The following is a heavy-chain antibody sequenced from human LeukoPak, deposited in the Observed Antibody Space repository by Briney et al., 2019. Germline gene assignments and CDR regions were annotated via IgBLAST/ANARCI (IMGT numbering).Heavy chain of an antibody. J-gene: IGHJ4*02. CDR2: ITPSGDST. Sequence: PGGSLRLSCAASGFTFSNYDMTWVRQAPGKGLEWVSTITPSGDSTYYPDSVKGRFTISRDNSKNTVCLQMSSLRAEDTAVYYCAMRAYYGSDNYYKYYFDYXXQXTXXXVSS. D-gene: IGHD3-22*01. CDR3: AMRAYYGSDNYYKYYFDY. V-gene: IGHV3-23*01. CDR1: GFTFSNYD.